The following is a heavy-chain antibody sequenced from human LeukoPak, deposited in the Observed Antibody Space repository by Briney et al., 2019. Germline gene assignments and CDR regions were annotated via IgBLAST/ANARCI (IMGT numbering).Heavy chain of an antibody. CDR1: GFTFSDYY. CDR3: AKELGSWHYYYYYMDV. Sequence: KPGGSLRLSCAASGFTFSDYYMSWIRQAPGKGLEWVSYISSSGSTIYYADSVKGRFTISRDNSKNTLYLQMNSLRAEDTAVYYCAKELGSWHYYYYYMDVWGKGTTVTISS. J-gene: IGHJ6*03. CDR2: ISSSGSTI. V-gene: IGHV3-11*04. D-gene: IGHD6-13*01.